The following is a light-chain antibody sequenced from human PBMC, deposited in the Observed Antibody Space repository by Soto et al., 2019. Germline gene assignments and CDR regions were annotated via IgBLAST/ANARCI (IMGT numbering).Light chain of an antibody. V-gene: IGKV1-39*01. CDR3: QQSYSTPGT. CDR1: QSISSY. CDR2: AAS. J-gene: IGKJ1*01. Sequence: DTPMSQSPSSLSASVGDRVPITSRAIQSISSYLNWYQQKPGKAPKLLIYAASSLQSGVPSRFSGSGSGTDFTLTISSLQPEDFATYYCQQSYSTPGTFGQGTKVDIK.